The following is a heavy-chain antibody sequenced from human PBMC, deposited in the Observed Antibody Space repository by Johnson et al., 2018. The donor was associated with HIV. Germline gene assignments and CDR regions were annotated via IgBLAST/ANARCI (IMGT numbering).Heavy chain of an antibody. CDR3: ARVQLLADDVFNI. Sequence: QVQLVESGGGVVQPGRSLRLSCAASGFTFSSYGMHWVRQAPGKGLEWVAVIWYDGSNKYYADSVKGRFTISRDNSKNTLYLQMNSLRAEDTAVYYCARVQLLADDVFNIWRQGTMVTVSS. CDR1: GFTFSSYG. CDR2: IWYDGSNK. V-gene: IGHV3-33*01. J-gene: IGHJ3*02. D-gene: IGHD3-10*01.